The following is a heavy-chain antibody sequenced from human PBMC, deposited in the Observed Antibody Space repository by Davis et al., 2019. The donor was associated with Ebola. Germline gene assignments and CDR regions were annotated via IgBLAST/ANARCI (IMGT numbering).Heavy chain of an antibody. CDR1: GFTFSSYA. CDR2: ISGSGGST. V-gene: IGHV3-23*01. J-gene: IGHJ6*02. Sequence: GGSLRLSCPASGFTFSSYAMSCVRQAPGKGLEWVSAISGSGGSTYYADSVKGRFTISRDNSKNTLYLQMNSLRAEDTAVYYCARGSIGGYCSSTSCYPSSYYYYGMDVWGQGTTVTVSS. CDR3: ARGSIGGYCSSTSCYPSSYYYYGMDV. D-gene: IGHD2-2*01.